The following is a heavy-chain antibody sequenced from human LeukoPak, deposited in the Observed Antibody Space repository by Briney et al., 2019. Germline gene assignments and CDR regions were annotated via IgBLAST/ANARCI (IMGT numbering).Heavy chain of an antibody. CDR3: ARGTRYDSSGYDLDLKDY. V-gene: IGHV4-34*01. J-gene: IGHJ4*02. CDR2: MNHSGST. D-gene: IGHD3-22*01. Sequence: PSETLSLTCAVHGGSFSAPYWSWIRQPPGKGLEWIGEMNHSGSTYHNPSLKSRVTISVDTSKNQFSLKLSSVTAADTAVYYCARGTRYDSSGYDLDLKDYWGQGTLVTVSS. CDR1: GGSFSAPY.